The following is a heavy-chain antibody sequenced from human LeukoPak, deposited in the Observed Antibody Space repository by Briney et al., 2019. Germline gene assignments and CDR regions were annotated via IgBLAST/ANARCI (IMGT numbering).Heavy chain of an antibody. CDR3: ARFVIAADFPRGFDY. Sequence: GESLKISCKGSGYSFTSYWIGWVRQMPGKGLEWMGIIYPGDSDTRYSPSFQGQVTISADKSISTAYLQWSSLKASDTAMYYCARFVIAADFPRGFDYWGQGTLVTVSS. J-gene: IGHJ4*02. D-gene: IGHD6-13*01. CDR1: GYSFTSYW. CDR2: IYPGDSDT. V-gene: IGHV5-51*01.